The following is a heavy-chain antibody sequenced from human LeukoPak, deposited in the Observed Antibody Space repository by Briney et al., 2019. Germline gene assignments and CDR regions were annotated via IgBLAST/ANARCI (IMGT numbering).Heavy chain of an antibody. CDR1: GDSVSNNSAI. J-gene: IGHJ4*02. V-gene: IGHV6-1*01. CDR3: ARSSNLHYFDY. Sequence: QTLSLTCAISGDSVSNNSAIWIWIRQSPSRGLQWLGRTYYRSKWYNDYAVSVKSRITLNVDTSKNQFSLQLNFVTPEDTAVYYCARSSNLHYFDYWGQGTQVTVSS. CDR2: TYYRSKWYN.